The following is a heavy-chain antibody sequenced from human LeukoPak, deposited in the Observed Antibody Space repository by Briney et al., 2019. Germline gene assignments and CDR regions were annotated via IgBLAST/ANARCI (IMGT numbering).Heavy chain of an antibody. CDR3: AKSIVATIYYYYGMDV. J-gene: IGHJ6*02. V-gene: IGHV3-23*01. CDR2: ISGSGGST. D-gene: IGHD5-12*01. Sequence: GGSLRLSCAASGFTFSNYAMRWVRQTPGQGLEWVSGISGSGGSTHYADSVKGRFTISRDNSKNMLYLQMNSLRAKDTAVYYCAKSIVATIYYYYGMDVWGQGTTVTVSS. CDR1: GFTFSNYA.